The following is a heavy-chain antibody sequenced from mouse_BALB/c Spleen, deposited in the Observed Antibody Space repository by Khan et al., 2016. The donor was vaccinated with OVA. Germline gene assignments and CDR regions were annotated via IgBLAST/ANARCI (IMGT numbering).Heavy chain of an antibody. CDR1: GFNIKDYY. CDR3: ARDGYAPMFAY. D-gene: IGHD2-2*01. J-gene: IGHJ3*01. Sequence: VQLQQSGAELVRPGASVKLSCTASGFNIKDYYIHWVKQRPEQGLEWIGWIDPTNGNTQYDPKFQDKATITANTSSNTAYLQLSSLTSEDTAVLYCARDGYAPMFAYWGQGTLVTVSA. V-gene: IGHV14-1*02. CDR2: IDPTNGNT.